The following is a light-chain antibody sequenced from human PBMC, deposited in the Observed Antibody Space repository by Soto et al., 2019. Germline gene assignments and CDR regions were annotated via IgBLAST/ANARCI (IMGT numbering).Light chain of an antibody. CDR3: QRYSSSPVT. V-gene: IGKV3-20*01. CDR1: QSVGNNY. CDR2: GAS. Sequence: EIVLTHSPCTLSLSPGERATLSCRASQSVGNNYLAWYQQKPGQAPRLVIYGASSRATGIPDRFSASGSGTDFTLTISRLEPEDFAVYFCQRYSSSPVTFGQGTKVDIK. J-gene: IGKJ1*01.